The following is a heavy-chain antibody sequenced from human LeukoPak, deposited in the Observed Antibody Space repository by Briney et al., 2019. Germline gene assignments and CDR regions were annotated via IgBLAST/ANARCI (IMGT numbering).Heavy chain of an antibody. D-gene: IGHD3-22*01. Sequence: GGSLRLSSAASGFTFSSYAMHWVRQAPGKGLEWVAVISYDGSNKYYADSVKGRFTISRDNSKNTLYLQMNSLRAEDTAVYYCARVYETNGYLYWGQGSLVTVSS. J-gene: IGHJ4*02. CDR2: ISYDGSNK. CDR1: GFTFSSYA. V-gene: IGHV3-30-3*01. CDR3: ARVYETNGYLY.